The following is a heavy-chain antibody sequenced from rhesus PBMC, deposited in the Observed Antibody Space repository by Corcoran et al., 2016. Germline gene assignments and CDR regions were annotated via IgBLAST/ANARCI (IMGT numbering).Heavy chain of an antibody. CDR1: GFSISTTGTG. Sequence: QVTLKESGPALVKPTQTLTLTCTFSGFSISTTGTGVGWIRQPPGKALEWLASIYWTDSKYYSTSLKSRLTISKDTSKNQVVLTMTNMDPVDTATYYCARVRGGSSSYFPWGQGVLVTVSS. D-gene: IGHD6-43*01. CDR2: IYWTDSK. J-gene: IGHJ4*01. V-gene: IGHV2-95*01. CDR3: ARVRGGSSSYFP.